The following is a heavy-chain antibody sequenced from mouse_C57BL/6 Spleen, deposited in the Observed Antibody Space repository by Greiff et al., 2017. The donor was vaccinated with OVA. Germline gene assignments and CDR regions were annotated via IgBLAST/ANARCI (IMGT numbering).Heavy chain of an antibody. CDR3: ARPFITTVVATRGAMDY. CDR1: GYTFTSYW. CDR2: IDPSDSYT. J-gene: IGHJ4*01. Sequence: QVQLQQPGAELVRPGTSVKLSCKASGYTFTSYWMHWVKQRPGQGLEWIGVIDPSDSYTNYNQKFKGKATLTVDTSSSTAYMQLSSLTSEDSAVYYCARPFITTVVATRGAMDYWGQGTSGTVSS. D-gene: IGHD1-1*01. V-gene: IGHV1-59*01.